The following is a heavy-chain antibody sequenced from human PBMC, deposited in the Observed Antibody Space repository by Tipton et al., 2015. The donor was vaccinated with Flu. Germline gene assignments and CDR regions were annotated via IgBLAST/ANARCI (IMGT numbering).Heavy chain of an antibody. CDR3: AKAVDSSGDDAFDI. V-gene: IGHV3-9*03. J-gene: IGHJ3*02. CDR1: GFTFDDYA. Sequence: QLVQSGGGLVQPGRSLRLSCAASGFTFDDYAMHWVRQAPGKGLEWVSGISWNSGSIGYADSVKGRFTISRDNAKNSLYLQMNSLRAEDMALYYCAKAVDSSGDDAFDIWGQGTMVTVSS. D-gene: IGHD3-22*01. CDR2: ISWNSGSI.